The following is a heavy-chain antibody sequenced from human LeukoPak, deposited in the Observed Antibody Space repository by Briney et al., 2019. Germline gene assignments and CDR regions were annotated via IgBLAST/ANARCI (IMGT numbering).Heavy chain of an antibody. D-gene: IGHD1-1*01. Sequence: ASVKVSCTASGYTFTSYGISWVRQAPGQGLESMGWISAYNGNTNYAQKLQGRVTMTTDTSTSTAYMEPRSLRSGDTAVYYCARDRAGTTWYFDLWGRGTLVTVSS. CDR1: GYTFTSYG. V-gene: IGHV1-18*04. CDR2: ISAYNGNT. J-gene: IGHJ2*01. CDR3: ARDRAGTTWYFDL.